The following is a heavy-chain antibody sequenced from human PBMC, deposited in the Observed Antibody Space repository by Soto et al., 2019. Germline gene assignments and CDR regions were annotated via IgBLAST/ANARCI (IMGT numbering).Heavy chain of an antibody. J-gene: IGHJ5*02. CDR3: ARVGGGRPNWFDP. CDR1: GDSVSSNSAA. D-gene: IGHD3-16*01. Sequence: KQSQTLSLTCAISGDSVSSNSAAWNWIRQSPLRGLEWLGRTYYRSKWYNDYAVSVKSRITINPDTSKNQFSLQLNSVTPEDTAVYYCARVGGGRPNWFDPWGQGTLVTVSS. V-gene: IGHV6-1*01. CDR2: TYYRSKWYN.